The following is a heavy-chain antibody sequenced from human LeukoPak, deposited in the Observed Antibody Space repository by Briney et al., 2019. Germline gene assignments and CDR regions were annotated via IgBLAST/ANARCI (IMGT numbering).Heavy chain of an antibody. V-gene: IGHV4-39*07. D-gene: IGHD3-3*01. J-gene: IGHJ5*02. CDR1: GGSISSSSYY. Sequence: SETLSLTCTVSGGSISSSSYYWGWIRQPPGKGLEWIGSICYSGSTYYNPSLKSRVTISVDTSKNQFSLKLSSVTAADTAVYYCARGKRGYYDFWSGYYCGWFDPWGQGTLVTVSS. CDR2: ICYSGST. CDR3: ARGKRGYYDFWSGYYCGWFDP.